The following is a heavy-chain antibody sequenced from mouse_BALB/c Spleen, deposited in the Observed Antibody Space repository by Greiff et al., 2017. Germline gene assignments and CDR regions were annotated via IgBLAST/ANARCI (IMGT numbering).Heavy chain of an antibody. CDR1: GFTFSDYY. V-gene: IGHV5-4*02. J-gene: IGHJ4*01. CDR2: ISDGGSYT. D-gene: IGHD3-2*02. CDR3: ARDQAGTNAMDY. Sequence: EVKLQASGGGLVKPGGSLKLSCAASGFTFSDYYMYWVRQTPEKRLEWVATISDGGSYTYYPDSVKGRFTISRDNAKNNLYLQMSSLKSEDTAMYYCARDQAGTNAMDYWGQGTSVTVSS.